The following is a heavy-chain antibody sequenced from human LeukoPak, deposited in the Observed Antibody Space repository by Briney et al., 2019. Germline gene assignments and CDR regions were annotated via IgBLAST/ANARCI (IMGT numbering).Heavy chain of an antibody. J-gene: IGHJ4*02. CDR1: GGSISCGSYY. Sequence: PSETLSLTCTVSGGSISCGSYYWSWIRQPAGKGLEWIGRIYTSGSTNYNPSLKSRVTISVDTSKNQFSLKLSSVTTADTAVYFCARTRLGMGLDYWGQGTLVTVSS. V-gene: IGHV4-61*02. CDR3: ARTRLGMGLDY. CDR2: IYTSGST. D-gene: IGHD7-27*01.